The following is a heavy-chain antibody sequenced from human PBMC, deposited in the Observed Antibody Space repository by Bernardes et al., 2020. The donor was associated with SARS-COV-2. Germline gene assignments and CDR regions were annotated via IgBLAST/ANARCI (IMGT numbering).Heavy chain of an antibody. CDR1: GFTFSSYA. D-gene: IGHD3-22*01. CDR3: AKTAGVSMIVVVISRYFDY. Sequence: LRLSCAASGFTFSSYAMSWVRQAPGKGLEWVSAISGSGGSTYYADSVKGRFTISRDNSKNTLYLQMNSLRAEDTAVYYCAKTAGVSMIVVVISRYFDYWGQGTLVTVSS. J-gene: IGHJ4*02. CDR2: ISGSGGST. V-gene: IGHV3-23*01.